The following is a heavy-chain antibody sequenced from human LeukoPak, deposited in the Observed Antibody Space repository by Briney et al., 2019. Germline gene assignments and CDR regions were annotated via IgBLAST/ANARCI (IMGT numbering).Heavy chain of an antibody. V-gene: IGHV1-2*06. CDR3: ARGLHSSRRSIPIDD. J-gene: IGHJ4*02. D-gene: IGHD6-13*01. CDR2: INPNSGGT. Sequence: SVKVSCKASGYTFTGYYMHWVRQAPGQGLEWMGRINPNSGGTNYAQKFQGRVTMTRDTSISTAYMELSRLRSDDTAVYYCARGLHSSRRSIPIDDWGQGTLVTVSS. CDR1: GYTFTGYY.